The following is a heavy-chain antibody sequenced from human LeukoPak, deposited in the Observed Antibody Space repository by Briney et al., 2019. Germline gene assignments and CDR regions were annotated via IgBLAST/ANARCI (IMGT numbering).Heavy chain of an antibody. CDR1: GGSISSGGYY. CDR2: IYYSGST. D-gene: IGHD4-17*01. V-gene: IGHV4-31*03. J-gene: IGHJ4*02. Sequence: SQTLSLTCTVSGGSISSGGYYWSWIRHPPGKGLEWIGYIYYSGSTYYNPSLKSRVTISVDTSKNQFSLKLSSVTAADTAVYYCARSGHGDYYFDYWGQGTLVTVSS. CDR3: ARSGHGDYYFDY.